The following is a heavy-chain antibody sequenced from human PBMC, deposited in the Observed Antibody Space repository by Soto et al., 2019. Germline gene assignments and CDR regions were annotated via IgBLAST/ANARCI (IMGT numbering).Heavy chain of an antibody. CDR3: TTDRPHYYDSSGFPTPFDY. D-gene: IGHD3-22*01. CDR2: IQSKTDGGTT. Sequence: GGSLRLSCAASGFTFSDVWMSWVRQAPAKGLEWVGRIQSKTDGGTTDYAAPVKGRFTISRDDSENTLYLQLNSLKTEDTAVYYCTTDRPHYYDSSGFPTPFDYWGLGTLVTVSS. CDR1: GFTFSDVW. V-gene: IGHV3-15*01. J-gene: IGHJ4*02.